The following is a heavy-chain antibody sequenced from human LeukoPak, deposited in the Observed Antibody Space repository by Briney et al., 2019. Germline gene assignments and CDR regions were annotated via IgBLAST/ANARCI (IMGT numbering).Heavy chain of an antibody. D-gene: IGHD6-13*01. CDR2: INPSGGST. CDR3: ARSSRAAVSNWFDP. V-gene: IGHV1-46*01. Sequence: ASVKVSCKASGYTFTSYYMHWVRQAPGQGLEWMGIINPSGGSTSYAQKFQGRVTITRDTSASTAYMELSSLRSEDMAVYYCARSSRAAVSNWFDPWGQGTLVTVSS. J-gene: IGHJ5*02. CDR1: GYTFTSYY.